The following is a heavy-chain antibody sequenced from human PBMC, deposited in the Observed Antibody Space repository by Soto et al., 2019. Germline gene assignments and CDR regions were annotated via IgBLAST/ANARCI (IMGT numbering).Heavy chain of an antibody. CDR2: INPSGGST. CDR1: GYTFTSYY. Sequence: ASVKVSCKASGYTFTSYYMHWVRQAPGQGLEWMGIINPSGGSTSYAQKFQGRVTMTRDTSTSTVYMELSSLRSEDTAVYYCAILGDNYGGNSATFDYWGQGTLVTVSS. CDR3: AILGDNYGGNSATFDY. V-gene: IGHV1-46*01. J-gene: IGHJ4*02. D-gene: IGHD4-17*01.